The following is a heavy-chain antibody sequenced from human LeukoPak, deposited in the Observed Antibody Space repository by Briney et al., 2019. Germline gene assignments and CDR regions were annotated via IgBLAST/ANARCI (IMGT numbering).Heavy chain of an antibody. CDR2: INHSGST. CDR3: ARGLVPSGIAAADPLAGGLTFDY. V-gene: IGHV4-34*01. Sequence: SETLSLTCAVYGGSFSGYYWSWIRQPPGKGLEWIGEINHSGSTNYSPSLKSRVTISVDTSKNQFSLKLSSVTAAGTAVYYCARGLVPSGIAAADPLAGGLTFDYWGQGTLVTVSS. D-gene: IGHD6-13*01. J-gene: IGHJ4*02. CDR1: GGSFSGYY.